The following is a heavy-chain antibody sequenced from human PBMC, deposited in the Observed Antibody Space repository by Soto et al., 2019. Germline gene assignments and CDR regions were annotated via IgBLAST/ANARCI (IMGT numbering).Heavy chain of an antibody. CDR2: IWYDGSNK. V-gene: IGHV3-33*01. D-gene: IGHD6-13*01. J-gene: IGHJ5*02. CDR3: ARDLSVAAAGNWFDP. Sequence: GGSLRLSCAASGFTFSSSGMHWVRQAPGKGLEWVAVIWYDGSNKYYADSVKGRFTISRDNSKNTLYLQMNSLRAEDTAVYYCARDLSVAAAGNWFDPWGQGTLVTVSS. CDR1: GFTFSSSG.